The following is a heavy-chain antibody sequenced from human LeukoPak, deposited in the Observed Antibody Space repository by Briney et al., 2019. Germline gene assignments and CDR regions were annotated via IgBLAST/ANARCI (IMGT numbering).Heavy chain of an antibody. CDR2: IFHTGSA. J-gene: IGHJ4*02. V-gene: IGHV4-38-2*01. D-gene: IGHD4-23*01. CDR3: ASTDYGGYFDY. Sequence: SETLSLTCAVSGYSISGGYQWAWIRQSPEKGLEWIGSIFHTGSAHYNPSLESRVTISVDTSNNQFSLKLSSMSAADTAVYYCASTDYGGYFDYWGQGTLVTVSS. CDR1: GYSISGGYQ.